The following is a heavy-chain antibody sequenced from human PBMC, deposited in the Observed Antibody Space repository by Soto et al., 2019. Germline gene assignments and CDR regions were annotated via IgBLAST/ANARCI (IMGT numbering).Heavy chain of an antibody. Sequence: EVQLLESGGGLVQPGGSLRLSCAASGFTFSSYAMNWVRQAPGKGLEWGSVISGSGGSTYYADAVKGRFTISRDNSKNTLYLQMNSLRAEDTAVYYCAKRTVVWYFDLWGRGTLVTVSS. D-gene: IGHD2-15*01. J-gene: IGHJ2*01. CDR2: ISGSGGST. V-gene: IGHV3-23*01. CDR1: GFTFSSYA. CDR3: AKRTVVWYFDL.